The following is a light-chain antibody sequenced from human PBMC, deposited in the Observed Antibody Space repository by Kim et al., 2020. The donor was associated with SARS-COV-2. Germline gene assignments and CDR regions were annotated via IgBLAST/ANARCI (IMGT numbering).Light chain of an antibody. V-gene: IGLV3-1*01. CDR3: QAWDSSTAV. CDR2: QDS. CDR1: KLGDKY. Sequence: SVSAGQTACITGSGDKLGDKYACWYQPKPGQSPVLFIYQDSMRPSGIPERFSGSNSGNTATLTISGTQAMDESDYYCQAWDSSTAVFGTGTKVTVL. J-gene: IGLJ1*01.